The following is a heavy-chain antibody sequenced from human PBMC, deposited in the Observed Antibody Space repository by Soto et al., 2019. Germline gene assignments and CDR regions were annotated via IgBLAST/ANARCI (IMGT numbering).Heavy chain of an antibody. CDR3: ARWSFLDY. J-gene: IGHJ4*02. Sequence: PVGSLRLSCAASGFSFTSYALSWVRQAPGKGLEWVSTISGSDGKTYYADSVKGRFSISRDTSKTTLYLQMNSLRVEDTAVYYCARWSFLDYWGQGTRVTVSS. V-gene: IGHV3-23*01. CDR1: GFSFTSYA. CDR2: ISGSDGKT. D-gene: IGHD1-26*01.